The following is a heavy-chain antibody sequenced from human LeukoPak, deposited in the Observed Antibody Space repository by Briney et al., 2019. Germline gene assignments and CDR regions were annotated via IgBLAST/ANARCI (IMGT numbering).Heavy chain of an antibody. V-gene: IGHV6-1*01. CDR3: ARDVGYCSSTCCYGYNWFDP. D-gene: IGHD2-2*01. CDR2: TYYRSKWYN. Sequence: SQTLSLTCAISGDSVSSNSAAWNWIRQTPSRGLEWLGRTYYRSKWYNDYAVSVKSRITINPDTSKNQFSLQLNSVTPEDTAVYYCARDVGYCSSTCCYGYNWFDPWGQGTPVTVSS. CDR1: GDSVSSNSAA. J-gene: IGHJ5*02.